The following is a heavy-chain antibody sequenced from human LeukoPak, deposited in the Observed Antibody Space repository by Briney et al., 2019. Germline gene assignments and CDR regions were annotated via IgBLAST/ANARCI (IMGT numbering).Heavy chain of an antibody. CDR2: ISGGGGST. D-gene: IGHD3-3*01. Sequence: PGGSLRLSCAASRFTFSSYAMSWVRQAPGKGLEWVSVISGGGGSTYCADSVKGRFTLSRDNSKSTLYLQMNSLRAEDTAIYYCAKARFGVLTRWDYWGQGTLVTVSS. CDR1: RFTFSSYA. CDR3: AKARFGVLTRWDY. J-gene: IGHJ4*02. V-gene: IGHV3-23*01.